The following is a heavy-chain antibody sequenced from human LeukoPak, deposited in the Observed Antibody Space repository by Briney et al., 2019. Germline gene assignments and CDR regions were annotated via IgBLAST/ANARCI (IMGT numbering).Heavy chain of an antibody. J-gene: IGHJ6*04. D-gene: IGHD3-10*02. Sequence: ASVKVSCKASGYTFTNYGISWVRQAPGQGLEWVAWISLATGAPSYAQKFQGRVTITADKSTSTAYMELSSLRSEDTAVYYCAELGITMIGGVWGKGTTVTISS. V-gene: IGHV1-18*01. CDR3: AELGITMIGGV. CDR1: GYTFTNYG. CDR2: ISLATGAP.